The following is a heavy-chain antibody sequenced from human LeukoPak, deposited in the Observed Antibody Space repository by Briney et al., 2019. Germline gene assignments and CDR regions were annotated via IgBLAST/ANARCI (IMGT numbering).Heavy chain of an antibody. V-gene: IGHV1-18*01. CDR1: GYTFTSYG. CDR3: ARVLSIAARGVYYYYGMDV. CDR2: ISAYNGNT. Sequence: ASVKVSCKASGYTFTSYGISWVRQAPGQGLEWMGWISAYNGNTNCAQKLQGRVTMTTDTSTSTAYMELRSLRSDDTAVYYCARVLSIAARGVYYYYGMDVWGQGTTVTVSS. D-gene: IGHD6-6*01. J-gene: IGHJ6*02.